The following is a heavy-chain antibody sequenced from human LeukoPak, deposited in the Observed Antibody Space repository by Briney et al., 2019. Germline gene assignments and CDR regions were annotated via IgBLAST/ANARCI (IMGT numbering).Heavy chain of an antibody. J-gene: IGHJ5*02. CDR2: IFYSGST. CDR1: GASISSRASY. V-gene: IGHV4-39*01. Sequence: SETLSLTCSVSGASISSRASYWGWLRQPPGKGLQWIGNIFYSGSTHFDPSLKSRVTISIDTSKNQFSLKLSSVTVTDTAVYYCARRRAGRDWFDPWGQGTLVTVSS. D-gene: IGHD6-19*01. CDR3: ARRRAGRDWFDP.